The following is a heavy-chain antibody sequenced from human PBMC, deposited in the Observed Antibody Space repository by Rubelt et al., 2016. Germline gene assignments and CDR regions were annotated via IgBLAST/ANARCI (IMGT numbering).Heavy chain of an antibody. Sequence: GLEWMGRINPNSGGTNYAQKFQGRVTMTRDTSISTAYMELSRLRSDDTAVYYCARVLRDYVWGSYLAYWGQGTLVTVSS. V-gene: IGHV1-2*06. CDR2: INPNSGGT. J-gene: IGHJ4*02. CDR3: ARVLRDYVWGSYLAY. D-gene: IGHD3-16*02.